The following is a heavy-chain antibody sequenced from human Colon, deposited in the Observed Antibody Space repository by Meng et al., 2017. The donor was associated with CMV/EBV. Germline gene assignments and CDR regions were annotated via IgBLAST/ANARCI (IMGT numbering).Heavy chain of an antibody. D-gene: IGHD2-8*02. Sequence: GESLKISCAASGFTFSSHHMNWVRQAPGKGLEWISFILSSGTAIYYADSLKGRFTISRGNAKNSLYLQINSLRVEDTAIYYCAGILLGSRGADYWGQGTLVTVSS. V-gene: IGHV3-48*03. CDR3: AGILLGSRGADY. CDR2: ILSSGTAI. J-gene: IGHJ4*02. CDR1: GFTFSSHH.